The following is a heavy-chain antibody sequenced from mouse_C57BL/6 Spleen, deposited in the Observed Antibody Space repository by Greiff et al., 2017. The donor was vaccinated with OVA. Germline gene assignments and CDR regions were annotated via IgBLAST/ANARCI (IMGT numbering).Heavy chain of an antibody. D-gene: IGHD1-1*01. CDR1: GYTFTSYW. CDR2: IYPGNSDT. CDR3: TRKEELLRFAWFAY. Sequence: VQLQQSGTVLARPGASVKMSCKTSGYTFTSYWMHWVKQRPGQGLEWIGAIYPGNSDTSYNQKFKGKAKLTAVTSASTAYMELSSLTNEDSAVYYCTRKEELLRFAWFAYWGQGTLVTVSA. J-gene: IGHJ3*01. V-gene: IGHV1-5*01.